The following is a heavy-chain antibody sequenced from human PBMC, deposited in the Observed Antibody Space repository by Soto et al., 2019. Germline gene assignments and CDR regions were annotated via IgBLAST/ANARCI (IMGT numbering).Heavy chain of an antibody. V-gene: IGHV3-30*18. J-gene: IGHJ4*02. Sequence: QVQLVESGGGVVQPGRSLRLSCAASGFTFSSHGMHWVRQTPGKGLEWVAVISYDGSTKYYADSVKGRFTTSRDNSNNTRYLQMNSLRVEDTAVYYCAKGCSTGGNCFSIDYWGQGTLVTVSS. CDR1: GFTFSSHG. CDR3: AKGCSTGGNCFSIDY. D-gene: IGHD2-8*02. CDR2: ISYDGSTK.